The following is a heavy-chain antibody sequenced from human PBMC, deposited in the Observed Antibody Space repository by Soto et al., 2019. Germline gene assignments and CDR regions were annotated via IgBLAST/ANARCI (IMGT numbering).Heavy chain of an antibody. CDR2: ISAYNGNT. CDR3: ARGGIIRWELLRVYYYYGMDV. Sequence: EASVKVSCKASGYTFTSYGISWVRQAPGQGLEWMGWISAYNGNTNYAQKLQGRVTMTTDTSTSTAYMELRSLRSDDTAVYYCARGGIIRWELLRVYYYYGMDVWGQGTTVTVSS. V-gene: IGHV1-18*01. D-gene: IGHD1-26*01. CDR1: GYTFTSYG. J-gene: IGHJ6*02.